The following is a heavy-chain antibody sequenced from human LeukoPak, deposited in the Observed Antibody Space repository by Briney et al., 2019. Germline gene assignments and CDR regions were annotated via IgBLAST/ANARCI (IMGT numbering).Heavy chain of an antibody. Sequence: PGGTLRLSCAASGFTFNTYGMSWVRQAPGKGLEWVSGISGSGGATYYADSVKGRFTISRENSKNTLYLQMNSLRAEDTAVYYCAKDSAKKYDDYWGQGTLVTVSS. CDR3: AKDSAKKYDDY. CDR1: GFTFNTYG. J-gene: IGHJ4*02. D-gene: IGHD2/OR15-2a*01. CDR2: ISGSGGAT. V-gene: IGHV3-23*01.